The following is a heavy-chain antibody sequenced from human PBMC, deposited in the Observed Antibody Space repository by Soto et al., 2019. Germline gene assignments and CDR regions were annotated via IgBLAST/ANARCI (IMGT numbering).Heavy chain of an antibody. J-gene: IGHJ4*02. CDR2: TYYSGST. CDR3: ARHGPIAAAGTVFDY. D-gene: IGHD6-13*01. Sequence: QVQLQESGPGLVKPSETLSLTCTVSGGSISNYYWSWIRQPPGKGLEWIGYTYYSGSTRYNPSLKSCVTISVDTSKNQFSLKLSSVTAADTAVYYCARHGPIAAAGTVFDYWGQGTLVTVSS. V-gene: IGHV4-59*08. CDR1: GGSISNYY.